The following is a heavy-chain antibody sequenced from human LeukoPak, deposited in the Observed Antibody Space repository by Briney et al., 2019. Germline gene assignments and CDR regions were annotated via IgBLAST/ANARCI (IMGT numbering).Heavy chain of an antibody. V-gene: IGHV4-61*02. D-gene: IGHD3-16*01. Sequence: PSETLSLTCTVSGGSISSGSCYWSWIRQPAGKGLEWIGRIYTSGSTNYNPSLKSRVTISVDTSKNQFSLKLSSVTAADTAVYYCAGGGRWPYNYYFDYWGQGTLVTVSS. CDR1: GGSISSGSCY. J-gene: IGHJ4*02. CDR3: AGGGRWPYNYYFDY. CDR2: IYTSGST.